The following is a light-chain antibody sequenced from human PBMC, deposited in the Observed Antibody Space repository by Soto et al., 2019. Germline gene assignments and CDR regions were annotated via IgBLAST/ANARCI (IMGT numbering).Light chain of an antibody. J-gene: IGKJ4*01. V-gene: IGKV1-9*01. CDR1: QDIAIY. CDR2: AAS. CDR3: QQLRMYPST. Sequence: IQLTQSPSSLSASVGDRVTITCRASQDIAIYLAWYQQKPGEAPKLLIYAASTLYGGVPSRFSGSGSGTDFALTITSLQAEDFATYYCQQLRMYPSTFXGGTKADIK.